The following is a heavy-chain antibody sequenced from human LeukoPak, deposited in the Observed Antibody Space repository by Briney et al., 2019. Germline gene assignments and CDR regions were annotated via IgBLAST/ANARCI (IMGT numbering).Heavy chain of an antibody. J-gene: IGHJ4*02. V-gene: IGHV4-39*01. D-gene: IGHD6-6*01. CDR3: ARHEDKSIAARPPDY. CDR2: IYYSGST. CDR1: GGSISSSSCY. Sequence: SETLSLTCAVSGGSISSSSCYWGWIRQPPGKGLEWIGSIYYSGSTYYNPSLKSRVTISVDTSKNQFSLKLSSVTAADTAVYYCARHEDKSIAARPPDYWGQGTLVTVSS.